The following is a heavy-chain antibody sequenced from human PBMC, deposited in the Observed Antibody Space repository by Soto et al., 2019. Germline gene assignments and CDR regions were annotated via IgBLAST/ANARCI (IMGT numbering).Heavy chain of an antibody. CDR1: GFTFNFFS. V-gene: IGHV3-30-3*01. D-gene: IGHD3-3*01. CDR2: ISDVGSNK. Sequence: QVQLEESGGGVVQSGRSLRLSCAASGFTFNFFSLHWVRQAPGKGLEWVAVISDVGSNKYYADFVKGRFTTSRDNSKNTLYLEMNSLRTEDTAVYYCARDSDEYVSSRRSGFDIWGQGTMVTVSS. CDR3: ARDSDEYVSSRRSGFDI. J-gene: IGHJ3*02.